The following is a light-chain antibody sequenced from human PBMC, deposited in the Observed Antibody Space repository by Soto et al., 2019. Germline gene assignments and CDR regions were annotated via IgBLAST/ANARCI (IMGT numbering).Light chain of an antibody. V-gene: IGLV2-14*03. CDR2: DVS. J-gene: IGLJ2*01. Sequence: QSALTQPASVSGSPGQSITISCTGTSSDVGGSNYVSWYQQHPGEAPKLMIYDVSYRPSGISNRFSGSKSGNTASLTISGLQAEDEADYFCSSFGGSSTPFCGGTKVTVL. CDR1: SSDVGGSNY. CDR3: SSFGGSSTP.